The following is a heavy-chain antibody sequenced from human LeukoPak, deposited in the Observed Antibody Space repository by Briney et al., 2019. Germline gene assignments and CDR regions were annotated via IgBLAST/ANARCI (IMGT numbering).Heavy chain of an antibody. CDR1: GFTFSSHV. CDR3: AKRGPGSPQSGKYYFDY. V-gene: IGHV3-23*01. Sequence: SGGSLRLSCAASGFTFSSHVMNWVRQAPGKGLEWVSSISDGAGYTQLADSVKGRFTISRDNSKNTLYLQMNSLRAEDTAVYYCAKRGPGSPQSGKYYFDYWGQGTLVTVSS. CDR2: ISDGAGYT. D-gene: IGHD3-10*01. J-gene: IGHJ4*02.